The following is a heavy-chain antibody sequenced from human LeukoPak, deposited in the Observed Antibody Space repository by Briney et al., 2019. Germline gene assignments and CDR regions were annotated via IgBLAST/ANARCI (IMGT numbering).Heavy chain of an antibody. CDR1: GYSFTSYW. J-gene: IGHJ4*02. CDR3: ARRITIFGVVNYFVY. V-gene: IGHV5-51*01. CDR2: FYPGDSDT. D-gene: IGHD3-3*01. Sequence: GESLKISCKGSGYSFTSYWIGWVRQMHGKGLEWMGIFYPGDSDTRYSPSFQGQVTISADKSISTAYLQWSSLKASDTAMHYCARRITIFGVVNYFVYWGQGTLVTVSS.